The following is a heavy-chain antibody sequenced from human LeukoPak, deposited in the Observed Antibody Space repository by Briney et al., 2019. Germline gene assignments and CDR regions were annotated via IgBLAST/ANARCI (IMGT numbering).Heavy chain of an antibody. CDR3: ARGYSSGIDY. J-gene: IGHJ4*02. Sequence: SQTLSLNCAISGDTISSNSAAWHWLRQSPSRGLEWLGRTYYRSKSYNDYAVSMRSRVSINPDTSKNQFSLQLNSVTPEDTAVYYCARGYSSGIDYWGQGTLVTVSS. CDR1: GDTISSNSAA. V-gene: IGHV6-1*01. CDR2: TYYRSKSYN. D-gene: IGHD6-19*01.